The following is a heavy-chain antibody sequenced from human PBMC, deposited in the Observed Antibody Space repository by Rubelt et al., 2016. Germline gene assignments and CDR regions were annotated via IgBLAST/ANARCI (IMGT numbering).Heavy chain of an antibody. Sequence: QLQLQESGPGLVKPSETLSLTCTVSGGSISSSSYYWGWIRQPPGKGLEWIGSIYYSGSTYYNPSLKSRVTISVDTSKNQFPLRLSSVTAADTAVYYCARDLMLGKGGFDHWGQGTLVTVSS. CDR3: ARDLMLGKGGFDH. J-gene: IGHJ4*02. D-gene: IGHD7-27*01. V-gene: IGHV4-39*02. CDR1: GGSISSSSYY. CDR2: IYYSGST.